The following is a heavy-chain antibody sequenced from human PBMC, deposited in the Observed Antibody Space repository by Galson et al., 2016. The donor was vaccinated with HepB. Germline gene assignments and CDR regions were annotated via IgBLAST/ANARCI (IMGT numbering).Heavy chain of an antibody. CDR1: GFTFTNYA. J-gene: IGHJ5*02. V-gene: IGHV3-23*01. CDR2: ISDSGGST. Sequence: SLRLSCAASGFTFTNYAMSWVRQAPGKGLEWVSSISDSGGSTHYADSVKDRFSISRDNSKNTVYLQMNSLIAEDTAVYYCAKVRSLSAAVSNWFDPWGQGILVTVSS. CDR3: AKVRSLSAAVSNWFDP. D-gene: IGHD6-13*01.